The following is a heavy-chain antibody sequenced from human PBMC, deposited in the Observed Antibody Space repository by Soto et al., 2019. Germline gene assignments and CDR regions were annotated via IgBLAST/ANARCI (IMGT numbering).Heavy chain of an antibody. CDR3: ARDSKATGIDY. CDR1: GFTFSDYC. V-gene: IGHV3-11*01. Sequence: GSLLLSCTASGFTFSDYCMSWIRQAPGKGLEWVSYISSSGSTIYYADSVKGRFTISRDNAKNSLYLQMNSLRAEDTAVYYCARDSKATGIDYWGQGTLVTVYS. D-gene: IGHD5-12*01. CDR2: ISSSGSTI. J-gene: IGHJ4*02.